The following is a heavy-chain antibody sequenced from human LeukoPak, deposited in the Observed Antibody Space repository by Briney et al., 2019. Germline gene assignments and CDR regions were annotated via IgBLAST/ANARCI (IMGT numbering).Heavy chain of an antibody. CDR1: GGSISSGGYY. CDR2: IYYSGST. D-gene: IGHD1-26*01. CDR3: ARARSGSYLLDYFDY. J-gene: IGHJ4*02. V-gene: IGHV4-31*03. Sequence: SETLSLTCTVSGGSISSGGYYWSWIRQHPGKGLEWIGYIYYSGSTYYNPSLKSRVTISVDTSKNQFSLKLSSVTAADTAVYYCARARSGSYLLDYFDYWGQGTLVTVSS.